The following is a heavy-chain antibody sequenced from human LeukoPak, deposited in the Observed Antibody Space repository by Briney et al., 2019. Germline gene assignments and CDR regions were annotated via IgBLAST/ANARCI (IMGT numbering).Heavy chain of an antibody. V-gene: IGHV3-23*01. CDR1: GFTFSSYA. D-gene: IGHD3-16*01. Sequence: QPGGSLRLSCAASGFTFSSYAMSWVRQAPGKGLEWVSAISGSGGSTYYADSVKGRFTISRDNSKNTLYLQMNSLRAEDTAVYYCAKRGHDYVWGSTRGYFDYWGQGTLVTVSS. CDR2: ISGSGGST. CDR3: AKRGHDYVWGSTRGYFDY. J-gene: IGHJ4*02.